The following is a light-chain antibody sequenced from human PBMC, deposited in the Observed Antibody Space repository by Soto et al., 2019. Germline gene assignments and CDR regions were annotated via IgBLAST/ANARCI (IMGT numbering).Light chain of an antibody. V-gene: IGLV2-8*01. Sequence: QSALTQPPSASGSPGQSVSISCTGTSSDVGTYNYVSWYQQHPGKAPKLMIFEVSKRPSGVPDRFSGSKSGNTASLTVSGLQDEDEADYYCSSYAGNNIYVFGTGTKLTVL. CDR3: SSYAGNNIYV. CDR1: SSDVGTYNY. J-gene: IGLJ1*01. CDR2: EVS.